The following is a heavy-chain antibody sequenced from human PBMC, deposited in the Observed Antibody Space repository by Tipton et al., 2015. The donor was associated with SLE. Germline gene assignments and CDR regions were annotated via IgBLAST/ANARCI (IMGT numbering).Heavy chain of an antibody. CDR3: ARDSYDYVWGSYRSRYFDL. CDR1: GGSISSGSYY. Sequence: LRLSCTVSGGSISSGSYYWSWIRQPAGKGLEWIGYIYTSGSTNYNPSLKSRVTISVDTSKNQFSLKLSSVTAADTAVYYCARDSYDYVWGSYRSRYFDLWGRGTLVTVSS. J-gene: IGHJ2*01. CDR2: IYTSGST. V-gene: IGHV4-61*09. D-gene: IGHD3-16*02.